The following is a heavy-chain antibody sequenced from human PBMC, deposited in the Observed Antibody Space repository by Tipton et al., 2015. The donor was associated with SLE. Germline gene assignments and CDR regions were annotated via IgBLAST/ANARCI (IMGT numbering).Heavy chain of an antibody. J-gene: IGHJ4*02. D-gene: IGHD6-13*01. Sequence: QSGPEVKQPGASVKVSCKTSGYTFTDSHLHWVRQAPGLGLEWMGWINPNSGGTNYAQKFQGSVTMTRDTSISTAYMELSSLRSDDTAVYYCARVGASVGTYFDHWGQGTLVTVSS. V-gene: IGHV1-2*02. CDR3: ARVGASVGTYFDH. CDR2: INPNSGGT. CDR1: GYTFTDSH.